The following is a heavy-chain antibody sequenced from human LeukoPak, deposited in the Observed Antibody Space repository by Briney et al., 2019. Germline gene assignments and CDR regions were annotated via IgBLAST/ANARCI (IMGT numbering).Heavy chain of an antibody. D-gene: IGHD6-13*01. V-gene: IGHV3-30*04. CDR2: ISYDGSNK. Sequence: PGGSLRLSCAASGFTFCSYTMHWVRQAPGKGLEWVAVISYDGSNKYYADSVKGRFTISRDNSKNTLYLQMNSLRAEDTAVYYCIIVLSSMDSSSWADFDYWGQGTLVTVSS. CDR1: GFTFCSYT. CDR3: IIVLSSMDSSSWADFDY. J-gene: IGHJ4*02.